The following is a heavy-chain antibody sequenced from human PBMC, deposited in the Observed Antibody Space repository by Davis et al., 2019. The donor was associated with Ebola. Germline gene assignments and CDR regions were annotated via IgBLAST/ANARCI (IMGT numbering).Heavy chain of an antibody. J-gene: IGHJ5*02. V-gene: IGHV1-8*02. CDR2: INTYDGNT. D-gene: IGHD3-10*01. Sequence: ASVKVSCEASGYTFSTYGISWVRQAPGRGLEWLGWINTYDGNTNYAQKFQGRVTMTRNTSISTAYMELSSLRSEETAVYYCARGPIWFGELLSTGGWFDPWGQGTLVTVSS. CDR3: ARGPIWFGELLSTGGWFDP. CDR1: GYTFSTYG.